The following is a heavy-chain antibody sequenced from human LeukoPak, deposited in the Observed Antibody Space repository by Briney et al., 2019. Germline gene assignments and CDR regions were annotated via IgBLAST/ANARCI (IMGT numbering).Heavy chain of an antibody. V-gene: IGHV5-51*01. J-gene: IGHJ4*02. CDR1: RYSFTNYW. D-gene: IGHD5-24*01. CDR2: IYPRDSDT. CDR3: ARHGRDGYNWGVDN. Sequence: ESLKISCKCSRYSFTNYWIGWVRQMPGKGLEWMGIIYPRDSDTRFSPSFQGQVTISADKSISTAYLQWSSLKASDSAMYYCARHGRDGYNWGVDNWGEGTLVTVSS.